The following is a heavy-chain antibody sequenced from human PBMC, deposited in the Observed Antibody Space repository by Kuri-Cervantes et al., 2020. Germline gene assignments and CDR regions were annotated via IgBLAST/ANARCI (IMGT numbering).Heavy chain of an antibody. CDR3: ARGGLRYFDL. Sequence: SVKVSCKASGVTFTNSAVQWVRQARGRRFEWIGWIVVDSGSTNYAEKFQERVTITRDMSTSTASMELSSLRSDDTAVYYCARGGLRYFDLWGRGTLVTVSS. CDR2: IVVDSGST. J-gene: IGHJ2*01. V-gene: IGHV1-58*01. CDR1: GVTFTNSA. D-gene: IGHD4-17*01.